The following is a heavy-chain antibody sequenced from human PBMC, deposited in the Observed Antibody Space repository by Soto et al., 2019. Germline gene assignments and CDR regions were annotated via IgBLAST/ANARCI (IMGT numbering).Heavy chain of an antibody. D-gene: IGHD5-12*01. CDR3: ARARHRVGTFDY. J-gene: IGHJ4*02. CDR2: IYYSGST. Sequence: PSETLSRTCTVSGGSISGGGYYWSWIRQHPGKGLEWIGYIYYSGSTYYNPSLKSRVTISVDTSKNQFSLKLSSVTAAETAVYYCARARHRVGTFDYWGPGTLVTVSS. CDR1: GGSISGGGYY. V-gene: IGHV4-31*03.